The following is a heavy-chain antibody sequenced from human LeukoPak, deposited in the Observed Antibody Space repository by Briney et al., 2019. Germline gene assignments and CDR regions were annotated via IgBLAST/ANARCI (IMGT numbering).Heavy chain of an antibody. D-gene: IGHD2-2*01. CDR1: GGSFSGYY. Sequence: KPSETLSLTCAVYGGSFSGYYWSWIRQPPGKGLEWIGEINHSGSTNYNPSLKSRVTISVDTSKNQFSLKLSSVTAADTAVYYCARDNSRNSSVIVVVPAAMGSSNFDYWGQGTLVTVSS. J-gene: IGHJ4*02. CDR2: INHSGST. V-gene: IGHV4-34*01. CDR3: ARDNSRNSSVIVVVPAAMGSSNFDY.